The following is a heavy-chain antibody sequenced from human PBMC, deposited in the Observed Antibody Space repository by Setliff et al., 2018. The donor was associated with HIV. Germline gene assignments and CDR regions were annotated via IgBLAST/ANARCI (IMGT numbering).Heavy chain of an antibody. CDR1: GFTFDDYG. V-gene: IGHV4-59*01. CDR3: AGSTSPTAFDI. J-gene: IGHJ3*02. D-gene: IGHD2-2*01. CDR2: IYYSGST. Sequence: GSLRLSCAASGFTFDDYGMSWIRQPPGKGLEWIGYIYYSGSTNYNPSLKSRVTILVDTSKNQFSLKLRSVTAADTAVYYCAGSTSPTAFDIWGQGTVVTVSS.